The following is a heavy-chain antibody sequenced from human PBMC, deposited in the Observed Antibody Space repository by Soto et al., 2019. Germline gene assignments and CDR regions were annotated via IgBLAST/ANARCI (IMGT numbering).Heavy chain of an antibody. V-gene: IGHV1-46*01. CDR1: GYTFTSYY. Sequence: ASVKVSCTASGYTFTSYYMHWVRQAPGQGLEWMGIINPSGGSTSYAQKFQGRVTMTRDTSTSTVYMELSSLRSEDTAVYYCAREEVVVTAIPNYYYGMDVWGQGTTVTVSS. CDR2: INPSGGST. J-gene: IGHJ6*02. D-gene: IGHD2-21*02. CDR3: AREEVVVTAIPNYYYGMDV.